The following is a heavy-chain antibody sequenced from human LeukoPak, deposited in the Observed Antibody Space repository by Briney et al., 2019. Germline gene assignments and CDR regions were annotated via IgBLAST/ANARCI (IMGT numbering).Heavy chain of an antibody. CDR2: ISYIGST. CDR1: DDSFSSHY. V-gene: IGHV4-59*11. J-gene: IGHJ3*02. CDR3: ARDLVTVTKGFDI. D-gene: IGHD4-17*01. Sequence: SETLSLTCAVSDDSFSSHYWTWIRQPPGKGLEWIGYISYIGSTNYTPSLKSRVTISIDTSKNQFSLKLSSVTAADTAVYYCARDLVTVTKGFDIWGQGTMVSVSS.